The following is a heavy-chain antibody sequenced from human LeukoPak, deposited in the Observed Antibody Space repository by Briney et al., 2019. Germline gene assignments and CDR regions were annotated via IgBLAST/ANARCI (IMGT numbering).Heavy chain of an antibody. V-gene: IGHV3-9*01. CDR1: GFTFDDYA. Sequence: GGSLRLSCAPSGFTFDDYAMHWVRQAPGKGLEWVSGISWNSGSIGYADSVKGRFTSYRDNAKNSLYLQMNSLRAEDTALYYCAKDIGRRNYDILPGFVYWGQGTLVTVSS. CDR3: AKDIGRRNYDILPGFVY. CDR2: ISWNSGSI. J-gene: IGHJ4*02. D-gene: IGHD3-9*01.